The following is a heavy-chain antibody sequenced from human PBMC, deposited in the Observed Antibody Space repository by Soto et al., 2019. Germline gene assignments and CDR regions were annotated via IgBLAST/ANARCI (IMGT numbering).Heavy chain of an antibody. CDR2: IYYNGNT. J-gene: IGHJ4*02. Sequence: PSETLSLTCTVSGCSISNHYWSWIRQHPGKGLEWIGYIYYNGNTNYNPSLKSRVTMSVDTSKNQISLKLSSVTAADTAVYYCALDSTILGVAWYSDYWGQGTLLTLFS. CDR1: GCSISNHY. CDR3: ALDSTILGVAWYSDY. V-gene: IGHV4-59*11. D-gene: IGHD3-3*01.